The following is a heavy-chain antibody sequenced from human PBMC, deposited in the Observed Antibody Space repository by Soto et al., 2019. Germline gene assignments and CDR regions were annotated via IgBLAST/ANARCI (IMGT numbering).Heavy chain of an antibody. V-gene: IGHV3-23*01. CDR1: GFTFSSYA. Sequence: PGGSLRLSCAASGFTFSSYAMSWVRQAPGKGLEWVSTISGSGGGTHYADSMKGRFTISRDNSKNTLYLQMYSLRVEDTAVYYCARGSDHWGQGTLVTVST. J-gene: IGHJ4*02. CDR2: ISGSGGGT. CDR3: ARGSDH.